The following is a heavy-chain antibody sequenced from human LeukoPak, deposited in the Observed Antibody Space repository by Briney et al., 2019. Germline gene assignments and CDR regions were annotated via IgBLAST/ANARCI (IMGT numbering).Heavy chain of an antibody. CDR2: IYYSGST. J-gene: IGHJ4*02. D-gene: IGHD6-13*01. V-gene: IGHV4-39*07. CDR3: ARDQASAGPGWVDY. CDR1: GGSISSSSYY. Sequence: PSETLSLTCTVSGGSISSSSYYWGWIRQPPGKGLEWIGSIYYSGSTYYNPSLKSRVTISVDTSKSQFSLKLSSVTAADTAVYYCARDQASAGPGWVDYWGQGTLVTVSS.